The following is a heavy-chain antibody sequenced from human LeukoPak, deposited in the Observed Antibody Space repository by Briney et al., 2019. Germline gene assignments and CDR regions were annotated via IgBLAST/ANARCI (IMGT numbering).Heavy chain of an antibody. CDR2: ISSDGNSK. Sequence: PGGSLRLSCAASGFSFSSYSIHWVRQAPGKGLEWVAVISSDGNSKNFAFSVKGRFAISRDNSKNTLFLQMNNLRSEDTALYYCVSPTADYPFLYYFDSWGQGTLVTVSS. CDR1: GFSFSSYS. V-gene: IGHV3-30*09. CDR3: VSPTADYPFLYYFDS. J-gene: IGHJ4*02. D-gene: IGHD5-12*01.